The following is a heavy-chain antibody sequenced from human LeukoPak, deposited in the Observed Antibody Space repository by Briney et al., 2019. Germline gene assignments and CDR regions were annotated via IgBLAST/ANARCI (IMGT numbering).Heavy chain of an antibody. CDR3: ARGGYCSSPTCGNWFDP. J-gene: IGHJ5*02. CDR1: GFTFSTYA. D-gene: IGHD2-2*01. Sequence: GGSLRPSCAASGFTFSTYAMYWVRQAPGKGLEYVSGISSTGDSTFYANSVKGRFTISRDNSKNTVYLQMGSLRPEDVAVYYCARGGYCSSPTCGNWFDPWGQGSLVTVSS. CDR2: ISSTGDST. V-gene: IGHV3-64*01.